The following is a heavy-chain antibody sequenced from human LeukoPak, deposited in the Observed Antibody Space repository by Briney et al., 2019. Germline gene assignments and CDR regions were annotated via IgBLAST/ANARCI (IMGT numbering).Heavy chain of an antibody. J-gene: IGHJ5*02. D-gene: IGHD2-15*01. V-gene: IGHV3-21*01. Sequence: GGSLRLSCAASGFTFSSYSMNWVRQAPGKGLEWVSSISSSSSYIYYADSVKGRFTISRDNAKNSLYLQMNSLRAEDTAVYYCARDQGYCSGGSCYQTQDWFDPRGQGTLVTVSS. CDR1: GFTFSSYS. CDR3: ARDQGYCSGGSCYQTQDWFDP. CDR2: ISSSSSYI.